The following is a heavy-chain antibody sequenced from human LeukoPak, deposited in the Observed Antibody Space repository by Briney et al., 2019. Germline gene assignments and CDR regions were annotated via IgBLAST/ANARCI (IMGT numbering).Heavy chain of an antibody. V-gene: IGHV3-48*02. D-gene: IGHD6-19*01. J-gene: IGHJ3*02. Sequence: GGSLRLSCAASGFTFSSYWMHGVRQAPGKGLEWVSYISSSSSTIYYADSVKGRFTISRDNAKNSLYLQMNSLRDEDTAVYYCARDINQWLTDSDAFDIWGQGTMVTVSS. CDR1: GFTFSSYW. CDR3: ARDINQWLTDSDAFDI. CDR2: ISSSSSTI.